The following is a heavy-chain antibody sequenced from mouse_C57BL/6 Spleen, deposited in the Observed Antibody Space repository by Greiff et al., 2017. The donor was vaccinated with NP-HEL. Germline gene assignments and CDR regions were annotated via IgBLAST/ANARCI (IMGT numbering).Heavy chain of an antibody. D-gene: IGHD1-1*01. J-gene: IGHJ2*01. CDR3: ARSPDYSGSSYYFDY. CDR1: GYTFTSYW. V-gene: IGHV1-64*01. Sequence: VQLQQPGAELVKPGASVKLSCKASGYTFTSYWMHWVKQRPGQGLEWIGMIHPNSGSTNYNEKFKSKATLTVDKSSSTAYMQLSSLTSEDSAVYYCARSPDYSGSSYYFDYWGQGTTLTVSS. CDR2: IHPNSGST.